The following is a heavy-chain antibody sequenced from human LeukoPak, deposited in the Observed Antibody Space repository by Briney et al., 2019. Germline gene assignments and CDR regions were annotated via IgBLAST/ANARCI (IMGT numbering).Heavy chain of an antibody. CDR3: ARLSGYNWNLFDY. CDR2: IIPTLDLS. CDR1: GDTFSNNA. J-gene: IGHJ4*02. Sequence: ASVKVSCKTSGDTFSNNAIGWVRQAPGQGLEWMGRIIPTLDLSNHAQKFQGRVTITADKSTSTAFMELSRLTSEDTALYYCARLSGYNWNLFDYWGQGTLVTVSS. V-gene: IGHV1-69*04. D-gene: IGHD1-20*01.